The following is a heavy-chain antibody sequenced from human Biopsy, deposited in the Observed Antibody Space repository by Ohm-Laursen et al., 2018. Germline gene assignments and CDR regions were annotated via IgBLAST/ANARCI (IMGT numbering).Heavy chain of an antibody. D-gene: IGHD3-3*01. CDR2: IYNSETT. J-gene: IGHJ5*02. CDR1: GDSISTSTTYY. V-gene: IGHV4-39*07. CDR3: ARTPRDSFWSGSYKRGLWFDP. Sequence: TLSLTCTVSGDSISTSTTYYWAWLRQPPGKGLEWIGSIYNSETTFYNPSLKSRVAISVDTSTNQFSLKVSSVTAADTAVYYCARTPRDSFWSGSYKRGLWFDPWGQGTLVIVSS.